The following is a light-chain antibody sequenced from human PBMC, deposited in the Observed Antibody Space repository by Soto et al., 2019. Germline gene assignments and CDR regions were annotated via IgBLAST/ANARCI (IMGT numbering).Light chain of an antibody. Sequence: MVLTQSPCTLSLSPGERATLAARAIQRGSSSYLAWYHQKPGQAPRLLIYGASSRATGIPDRFSGSESGTDLTLSISRLYPEDFAVYYCKQDGSSFTFGHRNNVAIK. V-gene: IGKV3-20*01. CDR2: GAS. CDR1: QRGSSSY. CDR3: KQDGSSFT. J-gene: IGKJ3*01.